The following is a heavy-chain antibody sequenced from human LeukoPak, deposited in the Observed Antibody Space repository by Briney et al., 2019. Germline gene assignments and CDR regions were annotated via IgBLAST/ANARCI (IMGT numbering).Heavy chain of an antibody. Sequence: PSETLSLTCTVSGGAIRSYYWNWVRRPAGKGLEWIGYIYHSGSTYYNPSLKSRVTISVDRSKNQFSLKLSSVTAADTAVYYCARGSTSGICAFDIWGQGTMVTVSS. CDR3: ARGSTSGICAFDI. D-gene: IGHD2-2*01. CDR1: GGAIRSYY. CDR2: IYHSGST. J-gene: IGHJ3*02. V-gene: IGHV4-59*12.